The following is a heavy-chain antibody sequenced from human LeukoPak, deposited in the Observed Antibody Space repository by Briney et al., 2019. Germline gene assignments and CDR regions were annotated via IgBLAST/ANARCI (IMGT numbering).Heavy chain of an antibody. Sequence: ASVKVSCKGAGYSFTNYGISWGRQAPGQGLEGMGWVSAYNGNTNYAQKLQGRVTMTADTSTSTAYMELRSLRSDDTAVYYCARDPSSRHWGQGTLVTVS. CDR1: GYSFTNYG. V-gene: IGHV1-18*04. J-gene: IGHJ1*01. CDR3: ARDPSSRH. CDR2: VSAYNGNT.